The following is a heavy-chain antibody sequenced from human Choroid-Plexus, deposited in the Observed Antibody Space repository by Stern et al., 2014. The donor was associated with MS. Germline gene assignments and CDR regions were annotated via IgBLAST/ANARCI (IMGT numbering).Heavy chain of an antibody. CDR1: GFTFGSCA. V-gene: IGHV3-30*18. CDR3: AKDRQYLTYFFDH. CDR2: VSYDGSKK. D-gene: IGHD2/OR15-2a*01. J-gene: IGHJ5*02. Sequence: QVQLVQSGGGVVQPGRPLRLSCVASGFTFGSCAMHWVRQAPGKGLEWVAGVSYDGSKKYYADSVKGRFTISRDNSQNTLYMQMSSLRPEDTAVYYCAKDRQYLTYFFDHWGQGSLVTVSS.